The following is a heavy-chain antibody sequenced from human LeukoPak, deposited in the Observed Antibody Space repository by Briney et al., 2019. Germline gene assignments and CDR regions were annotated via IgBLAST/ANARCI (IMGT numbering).Heavy chain of an antibody. CDR3: ATDLSGNYTIDF. V-gene: IGHV3-7*01. CDR1: GLTFSNYW. Sequence: GGSLRLSCAASGLTFSNYWMSWVRQAPGKGLEWVANMNVDGSEKYYVDSVKGRFTISRDNAKNSLYLQMNSLRAEDTAVYYCATDLSGNYTIDFWGQGTLVTVSS. J-gene: IGHJ4*02. CDR2: MNVDGSEK. D-gene: IGHD1-7*01.